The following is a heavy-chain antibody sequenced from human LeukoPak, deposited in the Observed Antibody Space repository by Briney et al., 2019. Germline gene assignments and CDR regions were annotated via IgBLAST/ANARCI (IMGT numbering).Heavy chain of an antibody. J-gene: IGHJ5*02. D-gene: IGHD3-22*01. CDR1: CYTFTSYG. Sequence: RASVKVSCKASCYTFTSYGIIWVRQAPGQGLEWMGWISSYNGNTNYAQKLQGRVTMTTDTSTSTAYMEMRSLRSDDTAVYYCARALTTYYYDSSGYSYNWLDPWGQGTLVTVSS. CDR2: ISSYNGNT. CDR3: ARALTTYYYDSSGYSYNWLDP. V-gene: IGHV1-18*01.